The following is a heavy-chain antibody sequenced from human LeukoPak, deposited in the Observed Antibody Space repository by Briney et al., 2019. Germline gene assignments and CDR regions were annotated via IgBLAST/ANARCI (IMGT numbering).Heavy chain of an antibody. D-gene: IGHD3-9*01. Sequence: SEALSLTCTVSGGSISSSSHYWGWIRQPPGKGLEWIGSIGSIDYSGSTYYSPSLRSRVTISADPSKNQFSLNLRSATAADTAVYYCARLSGGGWLVDYWGQGTLVTVSS. V-gene: IGHV4-39*01. CDR3: ARLSGGGWLVDY. J-gene: IGHJ4*02. CDR1: GGSISSSSHY. CDR2: IDYSGST.